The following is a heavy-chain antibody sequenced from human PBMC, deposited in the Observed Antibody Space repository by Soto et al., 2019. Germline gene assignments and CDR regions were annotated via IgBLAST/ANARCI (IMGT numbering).Heavy chain of an antibody. J-gene: IGHJ4*02. V-gene: IGHV4-59*08. CDR3: ARHSNRSYVLSVFDY. CDR1: GGSVSSYY. CDR2: IYYSGST. Sequence: SETLALTCTVSGGSVSSYYWSWIRQSQGKGLEWIGYIYYSGSTKYKPSLKSRVTISVDTSKNQFSLKVSSATAADTAVYFCARHSNRSYVLSVFDYWLQGTLVTVTP. D-gene: IGHD1-26*01.